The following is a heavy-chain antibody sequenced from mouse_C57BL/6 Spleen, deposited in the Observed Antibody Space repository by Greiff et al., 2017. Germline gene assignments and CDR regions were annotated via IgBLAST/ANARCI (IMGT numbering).Heavy chain of an antibody. J-gene: IGHJ4*01. CDR1: GFTFSSYA. D-gene: IGHD1-1*01. CDR3: ARGRGLTTVASMDY. V-gene: IGHV5-4*01. CDR2: ISDGGSYT. Sequence: EVQRVESGGGLVKPGGSLKLSCAASGFTFSSYAMSWVRQTPEKRLEWVATISDGGSYTYYPDNVKGRFTISRDNAKNNLYLQMSHLKSEDTAMYYCARGRGLTTVASMDYWGQGTSVTVSS.